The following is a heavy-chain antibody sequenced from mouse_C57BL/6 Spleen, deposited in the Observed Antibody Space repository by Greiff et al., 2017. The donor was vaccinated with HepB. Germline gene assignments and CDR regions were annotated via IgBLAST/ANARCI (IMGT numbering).Heavy chain of an antibody. D-gene: IGHD2-1*01. CDR1: GYTFTSYW. CDR2: IHPNSGST. Sequence: VQLQQSGAELVKPGASVKLSCKASGYTFTSYWMHWVKQRPGQGLEWIGMIHPNSGSTNYNEKFKSKATLTVDKSSSTAYMQLSSLTSEDSAVYYCATYGNYGWFAYWGQGTLVTVSA. V-gene: IGHV1-64*01. CDR3: ATYGNYGWFAY. J-gene: IGHJ3*01.